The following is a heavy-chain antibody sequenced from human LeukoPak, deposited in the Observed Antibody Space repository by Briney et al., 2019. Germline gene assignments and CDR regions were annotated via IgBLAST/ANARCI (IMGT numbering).Heavy chain of an antibody. CDR3: ASGLPYYYDSSGYLVRVDYYYGMDV. D-gene: IGHD3-22*01. CDR2: IIPIFGTA. J-gene: IGHJ6*02. V-gene: IGHV1-69*13. CDR1: GGTFSSYA. Sequence: ASVKVSCKASGGTFSSYAISWVRQAPGQGLERMGGIIPIFGTANYAQKFQGRVTITADESTSTAYMELSSLRSEDTAVYYCASGLPYYYDSSGYLVRVDYYYGMDVWGQGTTVTVSS.